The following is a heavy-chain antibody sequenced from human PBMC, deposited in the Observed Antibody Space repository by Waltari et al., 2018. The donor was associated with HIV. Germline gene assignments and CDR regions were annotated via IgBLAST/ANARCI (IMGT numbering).Heavy chain of an antibody. CDR1: GYSFTNYW. D-gene: IGHD3-16*01. Sequence: VQLVQSGADVKKPGESLKISCRGSGYSFTNYWIGWVRQMPGKGLGGMGVLLGGHSETPNSASFRGQITIAADKSTSTAYLQWSSLKAADTAMYYCARLAWGRAVDRGNYYHGMDVWGQGTTVTVSS. V-gene: IGHV5-51*01. CDR3: ARLAWGRAVDRGNYYHGMDV. J-gene: IGHJ6*02. CDR2: LLGGHSET.